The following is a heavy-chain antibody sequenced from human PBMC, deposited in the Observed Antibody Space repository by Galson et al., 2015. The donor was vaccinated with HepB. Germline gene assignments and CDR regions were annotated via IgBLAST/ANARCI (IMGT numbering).Heavy chain of an antibody. Sequence: SVKVSCKASGYTFTGYYMHWVRQAPGQGLEWMGWINPNSGGTNYAQKFQGRVTMTRDTSISTAYKELSRLRSDDTAVYYCARDPPRIAARPRYYFDYWGQGTLVTVSS. J-gene: IGHJ4*02. CDR3: ARDPPRIAARPRYYFDY. V-gene: IGHV1-2*02. CDR2: INPNSGGT. CDR1: GYTFTGYY. D-gene: IGHD6-6*01.